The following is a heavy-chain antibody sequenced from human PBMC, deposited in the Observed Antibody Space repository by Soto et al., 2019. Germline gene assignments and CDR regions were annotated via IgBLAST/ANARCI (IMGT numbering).Heavy chain of an antibody. V-gene: IGHV4-38-2*01. CDR1: SYSVNSGYY. D-gene: IGHD3-22*01. CDR3: AVGYCDTHRCAREYFRH. CDR2: VYQSGST. J-gene: IGHJ1*01. Sequence: SHTMSLTRALSSYSVNSGYYGASFRQTPEKGLEWIGSVYQSGSTYYNPSLKTRVTISVDTSKKRFSLKVRSVTAADTATYYCAVGYCDTHRCAREYFRHWGQAILLTVSS.